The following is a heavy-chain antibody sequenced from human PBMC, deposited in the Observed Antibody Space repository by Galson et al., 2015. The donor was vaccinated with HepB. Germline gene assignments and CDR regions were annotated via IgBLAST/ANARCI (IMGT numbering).Heavy chain of an antibody. Sequence: SLRLSCAASGFSFSLYGMQWVRRAPGKGLEWVAGISHDGNIIDYADSVKGRFSISRDNSKNTLYLQMTSLRAEDTAVFYCATEIVTFVSPLLFDIWGQGTTLTVSS. CDR2: ISHDGNII. CDR1: GFSFSLYG. D-gene: IGHD5-12*01. CDR3: ATEIVTFVSPLLFDI. V-gene: IGHV3-30*03. J-gene: IGHJ3*02.